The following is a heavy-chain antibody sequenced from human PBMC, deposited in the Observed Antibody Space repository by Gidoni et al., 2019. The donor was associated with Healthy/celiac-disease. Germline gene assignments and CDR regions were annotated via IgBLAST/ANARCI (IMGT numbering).Heavy chain of an antibody. CDR2: ISSSSSYI. CDR1: GFTFSSYS. CDR3: ARGATPHEGYYYYYGMDV. J-gene: IGHJ6*02. D-gene: IGHD1-26*01. Sequence: EVQLVESGGGLVKPGGSLRLSCAASGFTFSSYSMNWVRQAPGKGLEWVSSISSSSSYIYYADSVKGRFTISRDNAKNSLYLQMNSLRAEDTAVYYCARGATPHEGYYYYYGMDVWGQGTTVTVSS. V-gene: IGHV3-21*01.